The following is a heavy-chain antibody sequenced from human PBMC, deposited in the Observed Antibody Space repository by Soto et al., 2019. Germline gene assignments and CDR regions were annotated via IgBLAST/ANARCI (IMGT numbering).Heavy chain of an antibody. J-gene: IGHJ4*02. D-gene: IGHD1-1*01. V-gene: IGHV3-23*01. CDR2: VSGGSGAT. Sequence: EVQLLESGGGLVQPGGSLRLSCAASGFSISVYGVTWVRQAPGKGLEWVSGVSGGSGATHYRDSVKGRFNITTDNSANTAYLQMNSLRVEDTAVYYCVRWNGYGDHWGQGTRVTVS. CDR1: GFSISVYG. CDR3: VRWNGYGDH.